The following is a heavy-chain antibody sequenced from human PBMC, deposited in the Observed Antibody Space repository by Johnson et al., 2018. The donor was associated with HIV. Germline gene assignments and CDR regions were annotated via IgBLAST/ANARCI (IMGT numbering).Heavy chain of an antibody. V-gene: IGHV3-33*06. Sequence: VQLVESGGGVVQPGRSLRLSCAASGFTFSSYGMHWVRQAPGKGLEWVAVIWYDGSNKYYADSVKGRFTISRDNSKNTLYLQMNSLRAEDTAVYYCANRGHLAWPETYAFDIWGQGTMVTVSS. CDR3: ANRGHLAWPETYAFDI. CDR2: IWYDGSNK. D-gene: IGHD3-10*01. J-gene: IGHJ3*02. CDR1: GFTFSSYG.